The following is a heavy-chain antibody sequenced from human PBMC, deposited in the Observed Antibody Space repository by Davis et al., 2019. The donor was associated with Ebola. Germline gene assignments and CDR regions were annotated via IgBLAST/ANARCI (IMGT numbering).Heavy chain of an antibody. CDR2: INHSGST. CDR3: ARGKYYYGSGSYYDHYYYGMDV. Sequence: SETLSLTCAVYGGSFSGYYWSWIRQPSGKGLEWIGEINHSGSTNYNPSLKSRVTISVDTSKNQFSLKLSSVTAADTAVYYCARGKYYYGSGSYYDHYYYGMDVWGQGTTVTVSS. CDR1: GGSFSGYY. V-gene: IGHV4-34*01. D-gene: IGHD3-10*01. J-gene: IGHJ6*02.